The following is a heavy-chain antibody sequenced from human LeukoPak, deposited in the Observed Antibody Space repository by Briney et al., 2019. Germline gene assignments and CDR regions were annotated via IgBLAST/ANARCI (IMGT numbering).Heavy chain of an antibody. Sequence: GGSLRLSCAASGFTFNTYWMHWVRHAPGKGLVWVSRIRSDGSSTSYADSVRGRFTISRDNAKNTLYLQMNSLRAEDTAVYYCAGVLGVRDLAYFDYWGHGTLVTVSS. CDR3: AGVLGVRDLAYFDY. D-gene: IGHD3-10*01. V-gene: IGHV3-74*01. CDR1: GFTFNTYW. CDR2: IRSDGSST. J-gene: IGHJ4*01.